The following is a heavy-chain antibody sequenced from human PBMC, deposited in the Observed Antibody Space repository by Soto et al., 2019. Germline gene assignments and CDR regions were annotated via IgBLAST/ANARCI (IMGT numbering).Heavy chain of an antibody. CDR2: IYSSGST. Sequence: QVKLQESGPGLVKPSETLSLTCTVSGGSINSYYWSWIRQPPGEGLEWIGYIYSSGSTTYNPSLKSRVTISVDSSNNQFSLNLSSVTAADTAVYYCAIVGGYSGYAASWGQGTLVTVSS. CDR1: GGSINSYY. D-gene: IGHD5-12*01. J-gene: IGHJ5*02. V-gene: IGHV4-59*01. CDR3: AIVGGYSGYAAS.